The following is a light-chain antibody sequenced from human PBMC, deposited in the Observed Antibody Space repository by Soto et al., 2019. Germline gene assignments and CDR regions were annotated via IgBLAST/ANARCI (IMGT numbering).Light chain of an antibody. Sequence: ELTKARSVTGLPGQSGTISCTRTSSDVGGYNYVSWYQQYPGKAPKVMIYAVTKRPSGVPDRISGSKSGNTASLTISGLQAEDEADYYCCSYAGSYTHYVFGTGTKVTVL. CDR2: AVT. CDR3: CSYAGSYTHYV. V-gene: IGLV2-11*01. CDR1: SSDVGGYNY. J-gene: IGLJ1*01.